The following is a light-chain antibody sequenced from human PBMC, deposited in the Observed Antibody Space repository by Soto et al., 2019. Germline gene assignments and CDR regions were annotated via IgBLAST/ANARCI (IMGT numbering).Light chain of an antibody. V-gene: IGKV1-12*01. Sequence: DIQMTQSPSSVSASVGDRVTITCRASQGIGTWLAWYQQKPGKAPNLLIYGASSLPSGVPSRFSGSGSGTDFPLTISSQRPEDFATYYCQQANSFPITFGQGTRLEIK. CDR2: GAS. CDR1: QGIGTW. CDR3: QQANSFPIT. J-gene: IGKJ5*01.